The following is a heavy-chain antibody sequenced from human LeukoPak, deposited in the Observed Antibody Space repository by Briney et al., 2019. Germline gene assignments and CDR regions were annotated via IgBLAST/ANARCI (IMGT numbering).Heavy chain of an antibody. CDR3: AKADGSSGWYWTYYYYGMDV. CDR2: INSISSTI. J-gene: IGHJ6*02. D-gene: IGHD6-19*01. CDR1: GFTFSRYD. V-gene: IGHV3-48*01. Sequence: GGSLRLSCAASGFTFSRYDMTWVRQAPGKGLEWISFINSISSTIYYADSVRGRFTISRDNSKNTLYLQMNSLRAEDTAVYYCAKADGSSGWYWTYYYYGMDVWGQGTTVTVSS.